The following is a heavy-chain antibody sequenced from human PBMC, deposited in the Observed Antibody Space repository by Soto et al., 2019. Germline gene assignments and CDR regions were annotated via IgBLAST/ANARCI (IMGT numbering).Heavy chain of an antibody. V-gene: IGHV3-49*02. Sequence: LRLSCATSGFTFTYFSISWVRQAPGRGLEWVGFIRSKDYGGTTEYAASVKGRFAISRDDSTGIAYLQMNSLKNEDTAVYYCTREIPYFDSWGQGTLVTSPQ. CDR2: IRSKDYGGTT. CDR3: TREIPYFDS. J-gene: IGHJ4*02. CDR1: GFTFTYFS.